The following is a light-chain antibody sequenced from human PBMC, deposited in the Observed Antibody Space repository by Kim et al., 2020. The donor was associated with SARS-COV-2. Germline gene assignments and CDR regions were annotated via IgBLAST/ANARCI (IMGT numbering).Light chain of an antibody. V-gene: IGLV3-21*04. Sequence: APGKTARITCGGNNIRSKSVPWYQQKPGQAPVLVIYYDSDRPSGIPERFSGSNSGNTATLTISRVEAGDEADYYCQVWDSSSDHRVFGGGTQLTVL. CDR1: NIRSKS. J-gene: IGLJ3*02. CDR3: QVWDSSSDHRV. CDR2: YDS.